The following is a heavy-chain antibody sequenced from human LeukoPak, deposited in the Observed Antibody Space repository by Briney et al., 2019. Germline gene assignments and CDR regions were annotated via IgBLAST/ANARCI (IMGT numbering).Heavy chain of an antibody. CDR2: ISSSSSTI. V-gene: IGHV3-48*04. J-gene: IGHJ1*01. Sequence: GVLRLSCAASGFTFSSYSMNWVRQAPGKGLEWVSYISSSSSTIYYADSVKGRFTISRDNAKSSLYLQMNSLRAEDTAVYYCAREYCSSTSCYGYFQHWGQGTLVTVSS. CDR3: AREYCSSTSCYGYFQH. D-gene: IGHD2-2*01. CDR1: GFTFSSYS.